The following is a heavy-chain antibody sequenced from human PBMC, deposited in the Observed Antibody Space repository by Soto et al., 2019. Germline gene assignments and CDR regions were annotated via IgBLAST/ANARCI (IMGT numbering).Heavy chain of an antibody. Sequence: QVQLVQSGAEVKKPGSSVKVSCKASGGTFSSYAISWVRQAPGQGLEWMGGIIPIFGTANYAQKFPGRVTITADESTSTADMELRSLRSEDTAVYYCASRRSWSGPFDIWGQGTMVTVSS. CDR1: GGTFSSYA. CDR3: ASRRSWSGPFDI. V-gene: IGHV1-69*01. J-gene: IGHJ3*02. CDR2: IIPIFGTA. D-gene: IGHD3-3*01.